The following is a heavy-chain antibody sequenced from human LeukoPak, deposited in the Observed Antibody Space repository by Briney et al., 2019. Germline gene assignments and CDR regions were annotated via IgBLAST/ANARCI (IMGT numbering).Heavy chain of an antibody. CDR3: ARRPRSYSSSWIDY. Sequence: PSQTLSLTCTVSGGSISSGGYYWSWIRQHPGKGLEWIGYIYYSGSTHYNPSLKSRVTISVDTSKNQLSLKLSSVTAADTAVYYCARRPRSYSSSWIDYWGQGTLVTVSS. V-gene: IGHV4-31*03. D-gene: IGHD6-13*01. J-gene: IGHJ4*02. CDR1: GGSISSGGYY. CDR2: IYYSGST.